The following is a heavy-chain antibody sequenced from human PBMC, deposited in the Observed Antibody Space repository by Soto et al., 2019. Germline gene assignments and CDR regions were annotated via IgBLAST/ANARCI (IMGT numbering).Heavy chain of an antibody. D-gene: IGHD2-21*01. V-gene: IGHV3-23*01. Sequence: EVQLLESGGGLVQPGGSLRLSCAASGFTLSSYAMSWVRQAPGKGLEWVSAISVSGGSTYYADSVKGRFTISRDNSKNTLYLQMNSLRAEDTAVYYCAKDVVAVPSEGIDYWGQGTLVTVSS. J-gene: IGHJ4*02. CDR3: AKDVVAVPSEGIDY. CDR2: ISVSGGST. CDR1: GFTLSSYA.